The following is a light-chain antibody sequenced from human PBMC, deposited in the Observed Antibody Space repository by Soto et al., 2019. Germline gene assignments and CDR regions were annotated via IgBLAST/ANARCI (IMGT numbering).Light chain of an antibody. V-gene: IGLV2-23*02. CDR1: SSDVGSYNF. J-gene: IGLJ1*01. CDR2: EVS. Sequence: QSALTRPASVSGSPGQSITISCTRTSSDVGSYNFVSWYQQHPGKVPKVMIYEVSKRPSGVSDRFSGSKSGNTASLTISGLQAEDEADYYCCADAGRSTYVFGTGTKLTVL. CDR3: CADAGRSTYV.